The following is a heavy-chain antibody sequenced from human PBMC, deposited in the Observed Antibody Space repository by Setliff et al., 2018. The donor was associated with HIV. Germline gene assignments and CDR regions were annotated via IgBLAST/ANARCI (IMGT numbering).Heavy chain of an antibody. CDR1: GGSISSSSYY. D-gene: IGHD3-3*01. CDR3: ARGRWVLQFLEWGDAFDI. J-gene: IGHJ3*02. V-gene: IGHV4-39*07. Sequence: SETLSLTCTVSGGSISSSSYYWGWIRQPPGKGLEWIGSIYYSGSTNYNPSLKSRVTISVDTSKNQFSLKLSSVTAADTAVYYCARGRWVLQFLEWGDAFDIWGQGTMVTVSS. CDR2: IYYSGST.